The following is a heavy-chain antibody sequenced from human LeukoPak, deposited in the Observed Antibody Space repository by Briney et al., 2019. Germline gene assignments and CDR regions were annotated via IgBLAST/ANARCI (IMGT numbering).Heavy chain of an antibody. J-gene: IGHJ4*02. D-gene: IGHD3-16*02. CDR1: GFTFSSYA. V-gene: IGHV3-23*01. CDR2: ISGSGGST. CDR3: AKEGEGHYVWGSYRPFDY. Sequence: GGSLRLSCAASGFTFSSYAMSWVRQAPGKGLEWVSAISGSGGSTYYADSVKGRFTISRDNSKNTLYLQMNSLRAEDTAVYYCAKEGEGHYVWGSYRPFDYWGQGTLVTVSS.